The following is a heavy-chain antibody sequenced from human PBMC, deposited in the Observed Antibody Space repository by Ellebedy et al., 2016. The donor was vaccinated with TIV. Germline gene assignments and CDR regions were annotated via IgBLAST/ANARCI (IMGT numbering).Heavy chain of an antibody. D-gene: IGHD4-17*01. Sequence: GGSLRLSXAASGFTFSDYYMSWIRQAPGKGLEWISYISTSGNTRYYADSVKGRFTISRDNAKNSVVLQMNNLGAEDTAVYYCGRDNGDYVDYWGQGTLVTVSS. J-gene: IGHJ4*02. CDR1: GFTFSDYY. V-gene: IGHV3-11*01. CDR3: GRDNGDYVDY. CDR2: ISTSGNTR.